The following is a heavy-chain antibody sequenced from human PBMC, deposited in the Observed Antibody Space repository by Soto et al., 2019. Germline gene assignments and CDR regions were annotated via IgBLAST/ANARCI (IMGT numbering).Heavy chain of an antibody. Sequence: ASVKVSCKASGYSFTSYSLHWVRQAPGQGLEWVGRINPSGGGTLYSQKFQGRVSLTRDTSSSTVYMELRSLKSDDTAVYYCARDWGMGCNGGSCYANWFDPWGQGTLVTVSS. CDR2: INPSGGGT. V-gene: IGHV1-46*01. CDR3: ARDWGMGCNGGSCYANWFDP. J-gene: IGHJ5*02. D-gene: IGHD2-15*01. CDR1: GYSFTSYS.